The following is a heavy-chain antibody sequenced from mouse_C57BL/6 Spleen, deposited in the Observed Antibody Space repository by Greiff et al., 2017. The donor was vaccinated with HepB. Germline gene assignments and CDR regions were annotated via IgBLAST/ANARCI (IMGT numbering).Heavy chain of an antibody. J-gene: IGHJ3*01. V-gene: IGHV10-1*01. CDR2: IRSKSNNYAT. D-gene: IGHD4-1*02. CDR3: VRLQLGRAY. CDR1: GFSFNTYA. Sequence: EVKLMESGGGLVQPKGSLKLSCAASGFSFNTYAMNWVRQAPGKGLEWVARIRSKSNNYATYYADSVKDRFTISRDDSESMLYLQMNNLKTEDTAMYYCVRLQLGRAYWGQGTLVTVSA.